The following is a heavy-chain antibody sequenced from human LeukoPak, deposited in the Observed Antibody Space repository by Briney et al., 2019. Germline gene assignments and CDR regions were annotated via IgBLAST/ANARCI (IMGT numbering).Heavy chain of an antibody. CDR3: ARLKYGNNYFDY. Sequence: SGPALVKPTQTLTLTCTFSGFSLSTSGMRVSWIRQPPGKALEWLARIDWDDDKFYNSTLETRLTISKDTSKNQVVLTMTNMDPVDTATYYCARLKYGNNYFDYWGQGILVTVSS. D-gene: IGHD2/OR15-2a*01. CDR2: IDWDDDK. CDR1: GFSLSTSGMR. J-gene: IGHJ4*02. V-gene: IGHV2-70*04.